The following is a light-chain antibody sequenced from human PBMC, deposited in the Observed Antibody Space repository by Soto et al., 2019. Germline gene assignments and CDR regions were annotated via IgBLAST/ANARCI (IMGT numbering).Light chain of an antibody. CDR1: QSVSSY. V-gene: IGKV3-11*01. Sequence: EIVLTQSPATLSLSPGERATLSCRASQSVSSYLAWYQQTPGQAPRLLIYDASNRATGIPDRFSGSGSGTDFTLTISSLEPEDFAVYYCQQRSNWPRTFGQGTKVEIK. CDR3: QQRSNWPRT. CDR2: DAS. J-gene: IGKJ1*01.